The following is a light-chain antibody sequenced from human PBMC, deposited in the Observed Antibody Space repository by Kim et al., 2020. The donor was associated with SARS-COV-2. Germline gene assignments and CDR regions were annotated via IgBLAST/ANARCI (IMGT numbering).Light chain of an antibody. CDR3: CSYAGTYTYV. V-gene: IGLV2-11*01. CDR1: RTNVSDYDY. CDR2: DVF. J-gene: IGLJ1*01. Sequence: SSCTGSRTNVSDYDYVSWYQFHPGKAPQLMIYDVFKRPSGVPYRFSGSKSGNTASLTISGLQAGDESDYYCCSYAGTYTYVFGAGTKVTVL.